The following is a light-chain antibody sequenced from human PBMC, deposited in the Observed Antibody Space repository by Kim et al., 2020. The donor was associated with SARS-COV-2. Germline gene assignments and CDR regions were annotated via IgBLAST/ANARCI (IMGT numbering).Light chain of an antibody. CDR2: QDS. V-gene: IGLV3-1*01. CDR1: KLGDKY. Sequence: SPCQTASITGPGDKLGDKYACWYQQKPGQSPVLVIYQDSKRPSGIPERFSGSNSGNTATLTISGTQAMDEADYDCQAWDSSIPVVFGGGTQLTVL. J-gene: IGLJ2*01. CDR3: QAWDSSIPVV.